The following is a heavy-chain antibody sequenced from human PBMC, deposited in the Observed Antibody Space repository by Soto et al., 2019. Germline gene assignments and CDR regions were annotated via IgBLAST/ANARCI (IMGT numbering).Heavy chain of an antibody. D-gene: IGHD5-12*01. V-gene: IGHV4-31*03. J-gene: IGHJ4*02. CDR3: ARGTGGYDFDY. CDR2: IYYSGST. CDR1: GGSISSGGYY. Sequence: QVQLQESGPGLVKPSQTLSLTCTVSGGSISSGGYYWRWIRQHPGKGLEWIGYIYYSGSTYYNPSLKSRVTISVDKSKNRFSLKLSSVSAADTAVYYGARGTGGYDFDYWGQGTLVTVSS.